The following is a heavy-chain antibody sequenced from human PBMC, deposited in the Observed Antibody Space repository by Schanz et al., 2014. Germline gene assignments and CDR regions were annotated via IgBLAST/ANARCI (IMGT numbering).Heavy chain of an antibody. Sequence: EVQLVESGGGVVRPGGSLRLSCAASGFTFSAYAMTWVRQIPGKGLVWVSRIKSDGSSTSYADSVKGRFTISRDNAKNTLYLQMNSLRAEDTAVYYCARPALWFGDNCFDPWGQGTLVTVSS. CDR1: GFTFSAYA. CDR2: IKSDGSST. D-gene: IGHD3-10*01. J-gene: IGHJ5*02. V-gene: IGHV3-74*02. CDR3: ARPALWFGDNCFDP.